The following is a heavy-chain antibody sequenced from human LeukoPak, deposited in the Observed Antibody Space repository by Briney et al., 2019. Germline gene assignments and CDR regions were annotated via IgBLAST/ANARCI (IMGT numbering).Heavy chain of an antibody. CDR3: ARGLYYDYVWGSYRYSYYFDY. D-gene: IGHD3-16*02. V-gene: IGHV4-34*01. CDR2: INHSGST. Sequence: PSETLSLTCAVYGGSFSGYYWSWLRQPPGKGLEWIGEINHSGSTNYNPSLKSRVTISVDTSKNQFSLKLSSVTAADTAVYYCARGLYYDYVWGSYRYSYYFDYWGQGTLVTVSS. J-gene: IGHJ4*02. CDR1: GGSFSGYY.